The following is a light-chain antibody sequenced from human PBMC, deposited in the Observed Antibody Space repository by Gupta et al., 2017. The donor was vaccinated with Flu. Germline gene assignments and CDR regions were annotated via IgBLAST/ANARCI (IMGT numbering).Light chain of an antibody. CDR1: PSLLYKNGNNY. V-gene: IGKV2-28*01. CDR3: MQGLQIPRT. CDR2: MGS. J-gene: IGKJ1*01. Sequence: DVVLTQSPLSLPVTPGEPASISCRSSPSLLYKNGNNYLDWYLKKPGQSPQLLIYMGSNRAPGVPDRFSGSGSGTDFTLKISRVEAEDVGVYYCMQGLQIPRTFGQGTKVELK.